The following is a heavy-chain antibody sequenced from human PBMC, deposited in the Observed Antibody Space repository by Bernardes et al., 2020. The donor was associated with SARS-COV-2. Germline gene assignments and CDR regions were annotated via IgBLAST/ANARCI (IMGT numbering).Heavy chain of an antibody. D-gene: IGHD6-19*01. CDR1: GFTFSSYA. CDR2: ISGSGGST. V-gene: IGHV3-23*01. CDR3: AKRTSGEWLGDFDY. J-gene: IGHJ4*02. Sequence: GGSLRLSCAASGFTFSSYAMSWVRQAPGKGLEWVSAISGSGGSTYNADSVKGRFTISRDNSKNTLYLQMNSLRAEDTAVYYCAKRTSGEWLGDFDYWGQGTLVTVSS.